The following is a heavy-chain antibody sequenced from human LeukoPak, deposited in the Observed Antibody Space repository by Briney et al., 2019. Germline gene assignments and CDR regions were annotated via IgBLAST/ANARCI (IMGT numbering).Heavy chain of an antibody. Sequence: GGSLRLSCAASGFTFSNYWVHWVRQAPGKGLVWVSRINSDGINTSYADSVKGRFTISRDNAKNTLNLQMNSLRAEDTAVYYCARDKFGYFDYWGQGTLVTVSS. V-gene: IGHV3-74*01. CDR2: INSDGINT. J-gene: IGHJ4*02. CDR1: GFTFSNYW. D-gene: IGHD3-10*01. CDR3: ARDKFGYFDY.